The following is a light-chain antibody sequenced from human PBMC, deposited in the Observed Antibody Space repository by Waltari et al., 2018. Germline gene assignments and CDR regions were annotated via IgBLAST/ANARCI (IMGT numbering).Light chain of an antibody. CDR3: QQHSNWPPYT. V-gene: IGKV3-11*01. J-gene: IGKJ2*01. CDR2: YAS. CDR1: QSVSSY. Sequence: ILLTPSPATLSLSPGVRATLSCRASQSVSSYLAWEQQKPGKAPSLLLYYASTRATGIPARCISSGSGTDFTLTIISREPEDFAVYYCQQHSNWPPYTFGQGTKLEIK.